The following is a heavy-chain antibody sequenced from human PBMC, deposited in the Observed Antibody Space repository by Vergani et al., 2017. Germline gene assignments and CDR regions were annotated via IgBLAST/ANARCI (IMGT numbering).Heavy chain of an antibody. V-gene: IGHV4-34*09. CDR1: GGSLSSGYY. J-gene: IGHJ4*02. CDR3: ASRDYVFDY. CDR2: INHSGST. Sequence: QVQLQESGPGLVKPSQTLSLTCTVSGGSLSSGYYWSWIRQPPGKGLEWIGEINHSGSTNYNPSLKSRVTISVDTSKNQFSLKLSSVTAADTAVYYCASRDYVFDYWGQGTLVTVSS. D-gene: IGHD4-17*01.